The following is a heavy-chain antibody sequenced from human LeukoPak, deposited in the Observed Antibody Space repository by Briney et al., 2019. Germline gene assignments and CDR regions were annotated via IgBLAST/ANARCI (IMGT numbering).Heavy chain of an antibody. D-gene: IGHD6-19*01. V-gene: IGHV3-30-3*01. CDR2: ISYDGSNK. CDR3: GRDWWEGSSGWYYYGMHV. CDR1: GFTFSSYA. Sequence: PGGSLRLSCAASGFTFSSYAMHWVRQAPGKGREGVTVISYDGSNKYYADSVKGRFTISRDNSKNTLYLQMNSLRAEDTAVYYCGRDWWEGSSGWYYYGMHVWGQGTTVTVSS. J-gene: IGHJ6*02.